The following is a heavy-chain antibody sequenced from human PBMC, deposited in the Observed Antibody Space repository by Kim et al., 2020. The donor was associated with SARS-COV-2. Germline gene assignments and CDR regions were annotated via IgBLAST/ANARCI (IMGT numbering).Heavy chain of an antibody. CDR3: ARDPRYGDYSYGMDV. D-gene: IGHD4-17*01. CDR2: ISSSSSYI. V-gene: IGHV3-21*01. CDR1: GFTFSSYS. J-gene: IGHJ6*02. Sequence: GGSLRLSCAASGFTFSSYSMNWVRQAPGKGLEWVSSISSSSSYIYYADSVKGRFTISRDNAKNSLYLQMNSLRAEDTAVYYCARDPRYGDYSYGMDVWGQGTTVTVSS.